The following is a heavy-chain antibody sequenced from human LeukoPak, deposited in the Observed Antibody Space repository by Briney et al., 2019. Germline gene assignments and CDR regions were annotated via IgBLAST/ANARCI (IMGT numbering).Heavy chain of an antibody. Sequence: SQTLSLTCTVSGGSISSGGYYWSWIRQHPGKGLEWIGYVYYSGSTYYNPSLKSRVTLSVDTSKNQFSLKLSSVTAADTAVYYCARVMSGVGYSYGLYFDYWGQGTLVTVSS. V-gene: IGHV4-31*03. D-gene: IGHD5-18*01. CDR2: VYYSGST. CDR3: ARVMSGVGYSYGLYFDY. CDR1: GGSISSGGYY. J-gene: IGHJ4*02.